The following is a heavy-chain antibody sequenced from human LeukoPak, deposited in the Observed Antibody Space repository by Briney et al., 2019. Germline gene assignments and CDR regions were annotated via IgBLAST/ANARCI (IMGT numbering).Heavy chain of an antibody. V-gene: IGHV4-4*02. CDR1: GGSTSSSNW. CDR3: AREGYCSSTSCYRNWFDP. J-gene: IGHJ5*02. Sequence: SETLSLTCAVSGGSTSSSNWWSWVRQPPGKGLEWIGEIYHSGSTNYNPSLKSRVTISVDKSKNQFSLKLSSVTAADTAVYYCAREGYCSSTSCYRNWFDPWGQGTLVTVSS. D-gene: IGHD2-2*02. CDR2: IYHSGST.